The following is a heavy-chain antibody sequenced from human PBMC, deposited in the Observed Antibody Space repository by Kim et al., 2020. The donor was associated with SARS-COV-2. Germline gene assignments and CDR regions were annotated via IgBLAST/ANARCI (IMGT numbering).Heavy chain of an antibody. CDR3: ALYSYSGMDV. J-gene: IGHJ6*02. Sequence: STNYNPSLKSRVTISVDTSKNQFSLKLSSVTAADTAVYYCALYSYSGMDVWGQGTTVTVSS. D-gene: IGHD2-15*01. V-gene: IGHV4-34*01. CDR2: ST.